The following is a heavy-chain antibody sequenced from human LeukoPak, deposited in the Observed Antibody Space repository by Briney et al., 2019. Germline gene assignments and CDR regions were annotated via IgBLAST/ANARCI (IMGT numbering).Heavy chain of an antibody. CDR1: GYIFTSYD. D-gene: IGHD3-22*01. CDR2: MNPNSGNT. CDR3: ARVMGDSSGYYSNNFDY. V-gene: IGHV1-8*01. Sequence: ASVKVSCKASGYIFTSYDINWVRQATGQGLEWMGWMNPNSGNTGYAQKFQGRVTMTRNTSISTAYMELSSLRSEDTAVYYCARVMGDSSGYYSNNFDYWGQGTLVTVSS. J-gene: IGHJ4*02.